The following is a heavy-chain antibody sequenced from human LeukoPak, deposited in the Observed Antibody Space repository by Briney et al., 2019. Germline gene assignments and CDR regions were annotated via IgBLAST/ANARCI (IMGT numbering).Heavy chain of an antibody. CDR1: GGSFSGYY. Sequence: SETLSLTCAVYGGSFSGYYWSWIRQPPGKGLEWIGEINHSGSTNYNPSLKSRVTISVDTSKNQFSLKLSSVTAADTAVYYCARLVCSSTSCRDYWGQGTLVTVSS. J-gene: IGHJ4*02. V-gene: IGHV4-34*01. CDR2: INHSGST. CDR3: ARLVCSSTSCRDY. D-gene: IGHD2-2*01.